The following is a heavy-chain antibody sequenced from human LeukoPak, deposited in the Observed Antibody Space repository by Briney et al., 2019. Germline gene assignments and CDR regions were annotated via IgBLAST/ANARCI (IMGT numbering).Heavy chain of an antibody. Sequence: PGRSLRLSCGASGFTFSSYDVHWVRRAPGKGLEWVAGIRYDGRHTYHADSVKGRFTISRDNAKNSLYLQMNSLRAEDTAVYYCAELGITMIGGVWGKGTTVTISS. D-gene: IGHD3-10*02. J-gene: IGHJ6*04. CDR3: AELGITMIGGV. CDR2: IRYDGRHT. V-gene: IGHV3-33*03. CDR1: GFTFSSYD.